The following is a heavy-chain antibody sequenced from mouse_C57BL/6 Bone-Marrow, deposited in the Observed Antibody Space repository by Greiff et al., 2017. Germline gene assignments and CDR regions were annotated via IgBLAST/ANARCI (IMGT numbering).Heavy chain of an antibody. CDR2: IYPGDGDT. J-gene: IGHJ4*01. CDR3: ARTGMDY. Sequence: QVQLKESGPELVKPGASVKISCKASGYAFSSSWMNWVKQRPGKGLEWIGRIYPGDGDTNYNGKFKGKATLTADKSSSTAYMQLSSLTSEDSAVYFCARTGMDYWGQGTSVTVSS. CDR1: GYAFSSSW. V-gene: IGHV1-82*01.